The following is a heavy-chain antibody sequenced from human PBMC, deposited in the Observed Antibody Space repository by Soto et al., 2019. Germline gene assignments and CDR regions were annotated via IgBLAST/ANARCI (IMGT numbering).Heavy chain of an antibody. V-gene: IGHV3-74*01. CDR1: GLTFSSYW. J-gene: IGHJ4*02. D-gene: IGHD6-19*01. Sequence: EVQLVESGGGLVQPGGSLRLSCAASGLTFSSYWMHWVRQAPGKGLVWVSRISTDGRVTTYADSVKGRFTISRDNAKNPLYLQMTSLRTEDTAVYYCARAPYSSGWWGFDYWGQGNLVTVSS. CDR2: ISTDGRVT. CDR3: ARAPYSSGWWGFDY.